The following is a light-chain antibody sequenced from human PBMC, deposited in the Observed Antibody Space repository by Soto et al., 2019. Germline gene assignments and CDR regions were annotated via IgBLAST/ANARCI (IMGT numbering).Light chain of an antibody. CDR2: EVS. V-gene: IGLV2-14*01. J-gene: IGLJ1*01. CDR1: SSDVGGYNY. Sequence: QSALTQPASVSGSPGQSITISCTGTSSDVGGYNYVSWHQQHPGKAPKLMLFEVSYRPSGASDRFSGSKSGNTASLTISGLQADDEADYYCSSNTRSSLYVFGTGTKLTVL. CDR3: SSNTRSSLYV.